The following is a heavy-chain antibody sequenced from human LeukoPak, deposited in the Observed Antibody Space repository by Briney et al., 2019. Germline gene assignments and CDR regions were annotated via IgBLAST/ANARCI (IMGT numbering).Heavy chain of an antibody. J-gene: IGHJ3*02. CDR3: ARRSAAKDAFDI. CDR2: INSDGGST. V-gene: IGHV3-74*01. D-gene: IGHD6-25*01. Sequence: GGSLRLSCAASGFTFSSYWMHWVRQAPGKGLVWVSRINSDGGSTSYADSVKGRFTISRDNAKNTLYLQMNSLRAEDTAVYYCARRSAAKDAFDIWGQGTMVTVSS. CDR1: GFTFSSYW.